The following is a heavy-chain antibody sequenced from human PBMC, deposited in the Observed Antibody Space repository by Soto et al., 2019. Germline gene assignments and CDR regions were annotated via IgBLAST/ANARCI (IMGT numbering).Heavy chain of an antibody. J-gene: IGHJ6*02. CDR1: GFTFSSYW. Sequence: GGSLRLSCAASGFTFSSYWMSWVRQAPGKGLVWVANIKGDGSERHYVDSVKGRFIISRDNAKNSLFLQMNGLRVEDTAVYYCARDGCTSATCDVYGMDVWGQGTTVTVSS. V-gene: IGHV3-7*03. CDR3: ARDGCTSATCDVYGMDV. D-gene: IGHD2-2*01. CDR2: IKGDGSER.